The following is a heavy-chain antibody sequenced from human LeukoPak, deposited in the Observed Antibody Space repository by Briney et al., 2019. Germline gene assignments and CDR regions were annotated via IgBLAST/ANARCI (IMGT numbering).Heavy chain of an antibody. D-gene: IGHD6-19*01. Sequence: GGSLRLSCAASGLTFSGYDMHWVRQAPGKGPEWVAVMSYGGQNERYADSVKGRFTVSRDNPKNTLYLQMNSLRAEDTAVYYCARDWGSGWDFDYWGQGTLVTVSS. V-gene: IGHV3-30*03. CDR1: GLTFSGYD. CDR2: MSYGGQNE. J-gene: IGHJ4*02. CDR3: ARDWGSGWDFDY.